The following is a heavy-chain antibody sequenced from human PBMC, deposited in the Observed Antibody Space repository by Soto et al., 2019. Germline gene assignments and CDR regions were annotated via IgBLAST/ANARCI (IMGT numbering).Heavy chain of an antibody. CDR2: MNPNSGNT. CDR3: ATGRRRGYSGYNQDFYYYGMDV. Sequence: ASVKVSCKASGYTFTSYDINWVRQATGQGLEWMGWMNPNSGNTGYAQKFQGRVTMTRNTSISTAYMELSSLRSEATAVYYCATGRRRGYSGYNQDFYYYGMDVWGQGTTVTVSS. J-gene: IGHJ6*02. D-gene: IGHD5-12*01. CDR1: GYTFTSYD. V-gene: IGHV1-8*01.